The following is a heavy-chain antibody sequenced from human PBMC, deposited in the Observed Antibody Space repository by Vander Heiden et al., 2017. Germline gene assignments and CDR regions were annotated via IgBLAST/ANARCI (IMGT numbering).Heavy chain of an antibody. CDR2: ISSSSSYI. Sequence: EVQLVESGGGLVKPGGSLRLSCAASGFTFSSYSMNWVRQAPGKGLEWVSSISSSSSYIYYADSVKGRFTISRDNAKNSLYLQMNSLRAEDTAVYYCARDPNRYYYDSSGYYLDYWGQGTLVTVSS. CDR1: GFTFSSYS. D-gene: IGHD3-22*01. CDR3: ARDPNRYYYDSSGYYLDY. V-gene: IGHV3-21*01. J-gene: IGHJ4*02.